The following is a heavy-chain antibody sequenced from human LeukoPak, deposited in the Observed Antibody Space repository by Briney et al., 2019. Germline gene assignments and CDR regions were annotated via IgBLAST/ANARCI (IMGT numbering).Heavy chain of an antibody. CDR1: GGSFSGYY. D-gene: IGHD4-17*01. Sequence: SETLSLTCAVYGGSFSGYYWSWIRQPPGKGLEWIGEINHSGSTNYNPSLKSRVTISVDTSKNQFSLKLSSVTAADTAVYYCARFVKGINGDYTRFDYWGQGTLVTVSS. V-gene: IGHV4-34*01. CDR2: INHSGST. J-gene: IGHJ4*02. CDR3: ARFVKGINGDYTRFDY.